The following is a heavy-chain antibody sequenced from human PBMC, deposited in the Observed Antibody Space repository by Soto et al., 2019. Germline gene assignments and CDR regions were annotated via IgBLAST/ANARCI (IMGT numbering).Heavy chain of an antibody. V-gene: IGHV3-30-3*01. Sequence: GGSLRLSCAASGFTFSSYAMHWVRQAPGKGLEWVAVISYDGSNKYYADSVKGRFTISRDNSKNTLYLQMNSLRAGDTAVYYCARDHSGWYSSGAFDIWGQGTMVTVSS. J-gene: IGHJ3*02. CDR1: GFTFSSYA. D-gene: IGHD6-19*01. CDR3: ARDHSGWYSSGAFDI. CDR2: ISYDGSNK.